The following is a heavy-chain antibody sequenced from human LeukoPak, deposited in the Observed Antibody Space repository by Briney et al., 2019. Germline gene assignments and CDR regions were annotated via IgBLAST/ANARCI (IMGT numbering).Heavy chain of an antibody. CDR1: GFTFSNYG. V-gene: IGHV3-23*01. J-gene: IGHJ4*02. CDR2: ISGSGAAT. D-gene: IGHD3-10*01. Sequence: GGSLRLSCAASGFTFSNYGMHWVRQAPGKGLEWVSAISGSGAATHYADSVKGRFTISRDNSKNTLYSQLNSLTAEDTAVFYCAKLLRAGRLLTISLDSWGQGTPVTVSS. CDR3: AKLLRAGRLLTISLDS.